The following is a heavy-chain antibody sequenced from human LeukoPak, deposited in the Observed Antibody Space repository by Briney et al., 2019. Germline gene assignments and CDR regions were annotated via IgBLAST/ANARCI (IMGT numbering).Heavy chain of an antibody. CDR1: GGSISSSSYY. CDR2: IYNSGST. D-gene: IGHD3-9*01. J-gene: IGHJ4*02. CDR3: ARSKILRYFDWLLLDY. V-gene: IGHV4-39*01. Sequence: SETLSLTCTVSGGSISSSSYYWGWIRQPPGEGLEWMGSIYNSGSTYYNSSLTSRVTISVDTSKNQFSLKLSSVTAADTAVYYCARSKILRYFDWLLLDYWGQGILVTVSS.